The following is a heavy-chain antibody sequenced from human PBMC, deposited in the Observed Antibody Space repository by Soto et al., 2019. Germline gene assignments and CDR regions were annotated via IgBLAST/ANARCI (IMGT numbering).Heavy chain of an antibody. V-gene: IGHV1-69*01. CDR3: ARYYEDQILEVAGIDS. CDR1: GGAFSCYA. CDR2: IFPMYGTP. J-gene: IGHJ3*02. D-gene: IGHD6-19*01. Sequence: QVLLVQSGAEVKKPGSSVKVSCKASGGAFSCYAISWVRQAPGQGLEWVGGIFPMYGTPVYAQKLQGRVTLTADAATTTGYMELSGLRYEDTAFYYCARYYEDQILEVAGIDSWGQGTMVNVSS.